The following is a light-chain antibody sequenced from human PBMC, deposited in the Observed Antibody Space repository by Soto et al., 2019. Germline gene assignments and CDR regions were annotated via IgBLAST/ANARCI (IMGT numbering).Light chain of an antibody. CDR1: SSDVGGYNY. J-gene: IGLJ2*01. CDR2: DVS. Sequence: QSALTQPASVSGSPGQSITISCTGTSSDVGGYNYVSWYQQHPGKAPKLMIYDVSNRPSGVSNRFSGSKPGHTASLTISGHQAEDEADYYCSSYTSSSTVVFGGGTKLTVL. CDR3: SSYTSSSTVV. V-gene: IGLV2-14*01.